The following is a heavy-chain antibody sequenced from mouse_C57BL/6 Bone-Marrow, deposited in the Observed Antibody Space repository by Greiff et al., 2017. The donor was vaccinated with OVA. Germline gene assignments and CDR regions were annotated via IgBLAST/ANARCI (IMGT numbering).Heavy chain of an antibody. CDR1: GFTFSSYA. J-gene: IGHJ2*01. Sequence: DVHLVESGGGLVKPGGSLKLSCAASGFTFSSYAMSWVRQTPEKRLEWVATISDGGSYTYYPDNVKGRFTISRDNAKNNLYLQMSHLKSEDTAMYYCARVFITTVVARFDYWGQGTTLTVSS. D-gene: IGHD1-1*01. V-gene: IGHV5-4*01. CDR2: ISDGGSYT. CDR3: ARVFITTVVARFDY.